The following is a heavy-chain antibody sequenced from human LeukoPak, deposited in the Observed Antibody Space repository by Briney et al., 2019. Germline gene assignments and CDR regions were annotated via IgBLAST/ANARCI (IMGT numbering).Heavy chain of an antibody. V-gene: IGHV4-39*01. J-gene: IGHJ5*02. CDR3: AGGYSIELGYDP. Sequence: SETLSLTCTVSGGSISSSSYYWGWIRQPPGKGLKWIGSIYYSGSTYYNPSLKSRVTISVDTSKNQFSLKLSSVTAADTAVYYCAGGYSIELGYDPWGQGTLVTVSS. CDR1: GGSISSSSYY. D-gene: IGHD6-13*01. CDR2: IYYSGST.